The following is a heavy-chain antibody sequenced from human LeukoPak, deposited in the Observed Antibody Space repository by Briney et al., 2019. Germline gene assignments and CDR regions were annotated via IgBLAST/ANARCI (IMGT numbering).Heavy chain of an antibody. D-gene: IGHD1-26*01. Sequence: GGSLRLSCAASGFTLSSYAMSWVRQAPGKGLEWVSAIRDSGSSTHYADSVKGRFTTSRDNSKNTLFLQMNSLRAEDTAIYYCAKYGPQDSGSSHFDYWGQGALVTVSS. CDR1: GFTLSSYA. V-gene: IGHV3-23*01. CDR2: IRDSGSST. CDR3: AKYGPQDSGSSHFDY. J-gene: IGHJ4*02.